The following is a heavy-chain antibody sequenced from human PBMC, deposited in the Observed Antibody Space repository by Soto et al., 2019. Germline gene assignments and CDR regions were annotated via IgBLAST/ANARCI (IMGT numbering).Heavy chain of an antibody. CDR1: GGSISSSSYY. D-gene: IGHD6-13*01. CDR3: ARHILEQQLVGYYYYGMDV. Sequence: SETLSLTCTVSGGSISSSSYYWGWIRQPPGKGLEWIGSIYYSGSTYYNPSLKSRVTISVDTSKNQFSLKLSSVTAADTAVYYCARHILEQQLVGYYYYGMDVWGQGTTVTVSS. J-gene: IGHJ6*02. V-gene: IGHV4-39*01. CDR2: IYYSGST.